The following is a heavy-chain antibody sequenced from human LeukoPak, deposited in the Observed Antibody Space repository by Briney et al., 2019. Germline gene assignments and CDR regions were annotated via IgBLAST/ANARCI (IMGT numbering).Heavy chain of an antibody. J-gene: IGHJ4*02. CDR3: APAMIVAA. CDR1: GVTLSSYE. V-gene: IGHV3-48*03. CDR2: ISSSGSTI. D-gene: IGHD3-22*01. Sequence: GGSLRLSCAASGVTLSSYEMNWVREAPGRGLGWVSYISSSGSTIYYADSVKGRFTISRDNAKNSLYLQTNSLRAEDTAVYYGAPAMIVAAWGQGTLVTVSS.